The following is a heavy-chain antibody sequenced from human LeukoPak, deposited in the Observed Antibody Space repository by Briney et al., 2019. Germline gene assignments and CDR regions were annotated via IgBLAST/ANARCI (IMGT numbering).Heavy chain of an antibody. CDR1: GHTFSGYY. CDR2: INPNSGDT. Sequence: ASVKVSCKASGHTFSGYYMHWVRQAPGQGLEWMGWINPNSGDTNYAQKFQGRVTMTRDTSINTAYMELSRLRSDDTAVYYCARGYYDSSSADYWGQGTLVTVSS. CDR3: ARGYYDSSSADY. V-gene: IGHV1-2*02. D-gene: IGHD3-22*01. J-gene: IGHJ4*02.